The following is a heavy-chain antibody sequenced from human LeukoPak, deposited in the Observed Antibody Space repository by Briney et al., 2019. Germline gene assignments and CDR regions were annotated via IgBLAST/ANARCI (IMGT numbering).Heavy chain of an antibody. J-gene: IGHJ6*03. Sequence: PSETLSLTCAVYGGSFSGYYWSWIRQPPGKGLEWIGEINHSGSTNYNPSLKSRVTISVDTSKNQFSLKLSSVTAADTAVYYCARDPYSSSWYPNYYYYYYMDVWGKGTTVTVSS. V-gene: IGHV4-34*01. D-gene: IGHD6-13*01. CDR2: INHSGST. CDR3: ARDPYSSSWYPNYYYYYYMDV. CDR1: GGSFSGYY.